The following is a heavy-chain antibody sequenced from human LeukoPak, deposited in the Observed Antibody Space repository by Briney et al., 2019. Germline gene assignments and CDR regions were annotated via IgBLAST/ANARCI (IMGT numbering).Heavy chain of an antibody. Sequence: GGSLRLSCAASGFIVSSDAMSWVRQAPGMGLQLVSAISTDGGSTYSADSVKGRFTISRDNYKNTLFLQMNSLRAEDTAVYFCAKDYRGSFTDWGQGTLVTVSS. D-gene: IGHD1-26*01. CDR3: AKDYRGSFTD. J-gene: IGHJ4*02. V-gene: IGHV3-23*01. CDR2: ISTDGGST. CDR1: GFIVSSDA.